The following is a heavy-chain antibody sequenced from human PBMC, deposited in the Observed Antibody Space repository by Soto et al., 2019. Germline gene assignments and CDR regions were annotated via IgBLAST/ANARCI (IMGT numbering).Heavy chain of an antibody. J-gene: IGHJ4*02. CDR3: ASYRGALYFES. CDR1: GRSMSSNY. D-gene: IGHD3-16*01. V-gene: IGHV4-59*01. CDR2: VFYGGT. Sequence: NPSETLSLTCSVSGRSMSSNYWSWIRQSPDKGLEWLGYVFYGGTDYNPSLGGRVSMSVETSKSQFSLKLTSVTVAGTAVYYCASYRGALYFESWGPGILVTVSS.